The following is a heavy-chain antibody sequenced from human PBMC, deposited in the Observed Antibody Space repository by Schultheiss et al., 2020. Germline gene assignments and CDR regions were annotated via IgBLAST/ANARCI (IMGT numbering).Heavy chain of an antibody. Sequence: GGSLRLSCAASGFTFDDYAMHWVRQAPGKGLEWVSGISWNRGSIGYADSVKGRFTISRDNAKNSLYLQMNSLRAEDTAVYYCARPTTVNTNLAFDYWGQGTLVTVSS. CDR3: ARPTTVNTNLAFDY. CDR2: ISWNRGSI. D-gene: IGHD4-17*01. V-gene: IGHV3-9*01. CDR1: GFTFDDYA. J-gene: IGHJ4*02.